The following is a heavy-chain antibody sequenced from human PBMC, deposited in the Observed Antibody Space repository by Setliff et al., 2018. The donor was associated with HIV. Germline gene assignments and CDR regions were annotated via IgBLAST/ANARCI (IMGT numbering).Heavy chain of an antibody. J-gene: IGHJ4*02. CDR3: VRPDAGGPFDY. Sequence: PSETLSLTCAVYGGSFSDYFWSWIRQPPGRGLEWIGEIDYSGSTYSNPSLKSRVTMSVDTSKNQVVLKMTNMDPADKATYYCVRPDAGGPFDYWGQGTLVTVSS. D-gene: IGHD1-1*01. CDR1: GGSFSDYF. CDR2: IDYSGST. V-gene: IGHV4-34*01.